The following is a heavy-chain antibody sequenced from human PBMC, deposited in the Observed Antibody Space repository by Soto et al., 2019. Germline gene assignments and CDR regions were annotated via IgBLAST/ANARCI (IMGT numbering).Heavy chain of an antibody. J-gene: IGHJ5*02. CDR3: ARGVNYYDSSGSSWFDP. V-gene: IGHV4-30-4*01. Sequence: SETLSLTCTVACGSISSGDYYWSWIRQPPGKGLEWIGYIYYTGSTYYNPSLKSRVTISVDTSKNQFSLKLTSVTAADTAVYYCARGVNYYDSSGSSWFDPWGQGALVTVSS. CDR1: CGSISSGDYY. CDR2: IYYTGST. D-gene: IGHD3-22*01.